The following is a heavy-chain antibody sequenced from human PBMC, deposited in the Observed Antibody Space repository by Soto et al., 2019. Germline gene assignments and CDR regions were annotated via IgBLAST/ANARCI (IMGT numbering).Heavy chain of an antibody. Sequence: ASVKVSCKASGYTFTSYGISWVRQAPGQGLEWMGWISAYNGNTNYAQKLQGRVTMTTDTSTSTAYMELRSLRSDDTAVYYCARDLIAARRAGRYYGMDVWGQGTTVTVSS. J-gene: IGHJ6*02. CDR3: ARDLIAARRAGRYYGMDV. V-gene: IGHV1-18*01. CDR1: GYTFTSYG. D-gene: IGHD6-6*01. CDR2: ISAYNGNT.